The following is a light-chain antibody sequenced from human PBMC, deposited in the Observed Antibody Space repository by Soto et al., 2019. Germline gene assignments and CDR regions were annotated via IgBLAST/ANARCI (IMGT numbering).Light chain of an antibody. Sequence: EIKMAQSPDTLSVSPGERATLSCRASQSIGTKLAWYQQKPGQAPRLLIYGASTRDTGVPVRFRGGGSGTEFTLTISGLQSEDFSVYCCQQYYKWPPTFGGGTKVEIK. CDR2: GAS. CDR3: QQYYKWPPT. V-gene: IGKV3-15*01. J-gene: IGKJ4*01. CDR1: QSIGTK.